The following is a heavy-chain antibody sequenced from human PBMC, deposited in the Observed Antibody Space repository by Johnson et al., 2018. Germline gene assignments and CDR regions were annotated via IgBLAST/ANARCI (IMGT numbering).Heavy chain of an antibody. CDR3: ARDGPTGIESAFAFDI. CDR2: IGSDGVNT. J-gene: IGHJ3*02. Sequence: VQLVQSGGVVVQPGGSLRLSCATSGFTFSSYAMSWVRQAPGKGLEYVSAIGSDGVNTYYANSVKGRFTISRDNAKNSLYLQMNSLRAEDTTVYYWARDGPTGIESAFAFDIWVQGTMVTVSS. D-gene: IGHD6-13*01. CDR1: GFTFSSYA. V-gene: IGHV3-64*01.